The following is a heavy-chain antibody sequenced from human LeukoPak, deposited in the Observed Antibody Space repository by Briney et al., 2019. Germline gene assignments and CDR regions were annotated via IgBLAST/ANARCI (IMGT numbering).Heavy chain of an antibody. CDR1: GFTFSDYY. Sequence: GGSLRLSCAASGFTFSDYYMSWIRQAPGKGLEWVSYIISSGSTIYYAASVKGRFTISRDNAKNSLYLQMNSLRAEDTAVYYCARDLTRSGWLYYLDYWGQGTLVTVSS. CDR2: IISSGSTI. CDR3: ARDLTRSGWLYYLDY. D-gene: IGHD6-19*01. J-gene: IGHJ4*02. V-gene: IGHV3-11*01.